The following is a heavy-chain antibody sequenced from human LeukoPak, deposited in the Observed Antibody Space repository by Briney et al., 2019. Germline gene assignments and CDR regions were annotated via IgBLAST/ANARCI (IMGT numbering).Heavy chain of an antibody. CDR1: GGSISSGSYY. V-gene: IGHV4-61*02. D-gene: IGHD4-23*01. CDR3: ARWALATVGSFDY. Sequence: PSQTLSPTCTVSGGSISSGSYYWSWIRQPAGKGLEWIGRIYTSGSTNYNPSLKSRVTISVDTSKNQFSLKLSSVTAADTAVYYCARWALATVGSFDYWGQGTLVTVSS. CDR2: IYTSGST. J-gene: IGHJ4*02.